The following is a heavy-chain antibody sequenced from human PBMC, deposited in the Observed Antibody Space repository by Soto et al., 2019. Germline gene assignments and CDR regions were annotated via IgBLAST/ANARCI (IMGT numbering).Heavy chain of an antibody. V-gene: IGHV4-59*01. Sequence: SETLSLTCTVSGGSISSYYWSWIRQPPGKGLEWIGYIYYSGSTNYNPSLKSRVTISVDTSKNQFSLKLSSVTAADTAVYYCAREVDGYKNYGGGDWFDPWGQGTLVTVSS. CDR1: GGSISSYY. D-gene: IGHD4-4*01. J-gene: IGHJ5*02. CDR3: AREVDGYKNYGGGDWFDP. CDR2: IYYSGST.